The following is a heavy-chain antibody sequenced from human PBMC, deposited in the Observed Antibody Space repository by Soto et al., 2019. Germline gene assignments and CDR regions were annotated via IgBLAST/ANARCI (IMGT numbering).Heavy chain of an antibody. V-gene: IGHV3-74*01. J-gene: IGHJ5*02. D-gene: IGHD6-6*01. Sequence: GGSLRLSCAASGFTFSSYWMHWVRQAPGKGLVWVSRINSDGSSTSYADSVKGRCTISRDNAKNTLYLQMNSLRDEDTAVYYCARVLAARPFDPWGQGTLVTVSS. CDR1: GFTFSSYW. CDR3: ARVLAARPFDP. CDR2: INSDGSST.